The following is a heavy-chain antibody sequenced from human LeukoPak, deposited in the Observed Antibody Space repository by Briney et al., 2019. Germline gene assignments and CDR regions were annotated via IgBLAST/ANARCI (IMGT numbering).Heavy chain of an antibody. CDR2: IYTSGST. J-gene: IGHJ1*01. D-gene: IGHD3-3*01. Sequence: SETLSLTCTVSGGSISSGSYYWSWIRQPAGKGLEWIGRIYTSGSTNYNPSLKSRVTISVDTSKNQFSLKLSSVTAADTAVYYCARHDFWSGIGYFQHWGQGTLVTVSS. CDR1: GGSISSGSYY. CDR3: ARHDFWSGIGYFQH. V-gene: IGHV4-61*02.